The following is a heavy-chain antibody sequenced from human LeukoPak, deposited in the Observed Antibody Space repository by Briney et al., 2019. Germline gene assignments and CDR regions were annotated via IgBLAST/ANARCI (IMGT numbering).Heavy chain of an antibody. J-gene: IGHJ4*02. D-gene: IGHD3-10*01. V-gene: IGHV3-23*01. CDR2: ISGSGGST. CDR1: GFTFSSYT. CDR3: AKSTGIELLWFGELPLFDY. Sequence: GGSLRLSSAASGFTFSSYTMSWVRQAPGKGLEWVSAISGSGGSTYYADSVKGRFTISRDNSKNTLYLQMNSLRAEDTAVYYCAKSTGIELLWFGELPLFDYWGQGTLVTVSS.